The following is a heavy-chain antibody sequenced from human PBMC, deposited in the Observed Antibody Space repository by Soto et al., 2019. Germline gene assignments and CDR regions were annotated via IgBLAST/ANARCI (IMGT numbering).Heavy chain of an antibody. Sequence: ASVKVSCKASGYTFTGYYMHWVRQAPGQGLEWMGWINPNSGGTNYAQKFQGWVTMTRDTSISTAYMELSRLRSDDTAVYYCAISRRKDYYYGMDVWGQGTTVNVSS. CDR1: GYTFTGYY. J-gene: IGHJ6*02. CDR2: INPNSGGT. V-gene: IGHV1-2*04. CDR3: AISRRKDYYYGMDV. D-gene: IGHD2-2*01.